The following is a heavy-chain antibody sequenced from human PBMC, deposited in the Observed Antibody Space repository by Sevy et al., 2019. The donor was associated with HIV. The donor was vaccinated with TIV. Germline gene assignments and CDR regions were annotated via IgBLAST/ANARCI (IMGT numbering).Heavy chain of an antibody. CDR1: GYSFSDYW. CDR3: ARGARGTLPSYYYYGMDV. CDR2: IYPGYSDS. V-gene: IGHV5-51*01. Sequence: GESLKISCKGSGYSFSDYWIVWVRQMPGKGLEWMGIIYPGYSDSRYSPSFQGQVTISADKSTSTAYLQWSSLRASDTAMYYCARGARGTLPSYYYYGMDVWGQGTTVTVSS. J-gene: IGHJ6*02.